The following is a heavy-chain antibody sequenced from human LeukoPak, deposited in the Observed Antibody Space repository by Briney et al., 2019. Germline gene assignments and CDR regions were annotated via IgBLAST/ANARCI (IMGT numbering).Heavy chain of an antibody. V-gene: IGHV3-7*04. CDR1: EFTFSNYW. CDR2: IKHDGSDK. D-gene: IGHD3-3*02. CDR3: ARGHHFWSGFYYFEY. Sequence: GGSLRLSCAASEFTFSNYWMNWVRQAPGKGLEWVANIKHDGSDKYYVDSVKGRFTISRDNTKKSLYLQMNSLRADDTAVYYCARGHHFWSGFYYFEYWGQGSLVIVSS. J-gene: IGHJ4*02.